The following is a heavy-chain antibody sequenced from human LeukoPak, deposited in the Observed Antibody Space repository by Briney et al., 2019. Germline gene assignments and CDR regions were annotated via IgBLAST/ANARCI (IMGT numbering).Heavy chain of an antibody. V-gene: IGHV1-46*01. Sequence: ASVTVSCKASGYTFTSYYMHWVRQAPGQGLEWMGIINPSGGSTSYAQKFQGRVTMTRDTSTSTVYMELSSPRSEDTAVYYCARDARVEMATIIAFDIWGQGTMVTVSS. CDR2: INPSGGST. CDR3: ARDARVEMATIIAFDI. J-gene: IGHJ3*02. CDR1: GYTFTSYY. D-gene: IGHD5-24*01.